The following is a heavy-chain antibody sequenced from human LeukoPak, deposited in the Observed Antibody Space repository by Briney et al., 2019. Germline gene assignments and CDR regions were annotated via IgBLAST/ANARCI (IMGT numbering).Heavy chain of an antibody. V-gene: IGHV4-59*01. J-gene: IGHJ4*02. CDR2: TYYSGST. D-gene: IGHD3-22*01. Sequence: PSETLSLTCTVSGGSISSYYWSWIRQPPGKGLEWIGYTYYSGSTNYNPSLKSRVTISVDTSKNQFSLKLSSVTAADTAVYYCAREAGLRYDSSGYYDYWGQGTLVTVSS. CDR1: GGSISSYY. CDR3: AREAGLRYDSSGYYDY.